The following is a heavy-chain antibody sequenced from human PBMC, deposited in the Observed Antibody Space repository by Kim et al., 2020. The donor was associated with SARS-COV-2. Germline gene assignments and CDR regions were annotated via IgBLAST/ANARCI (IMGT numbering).Heavy chain of an antibody. J-gene: IGHJ5*02. CDR3: AKEGDSPSGFDP. D-gene: IGHD3-16*01. Sequence: GGSLRLSCAASGFTFSSYGMHWVRQAPGKGLEWVAVISYDGSNKYYADSVKGRFTISRDNSKNTLYLQMNSLRAEDTAVYYCAKEGDSPSGFDPWGQGT. V-gene: IGHV3-30*18. CDR2: ISYDGSNK. CDR1: GFTFSSYG.